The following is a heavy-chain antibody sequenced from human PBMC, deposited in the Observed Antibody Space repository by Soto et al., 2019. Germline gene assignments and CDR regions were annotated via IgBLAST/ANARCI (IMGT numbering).Heavy chain of an antibody. D-gene: IGHD1-1*01. Sequence: EVQLLESGGGLVQPGGSLRLSCAVSGFSFSTYAMSWVRQAPGKGLGWVSGISAGGGNTYYADSVRGRFTISRDNSKDTLYLQITSLRAEDTAFYYCAKHAECQLVSWFDPWGQGTLVTVSS. CDR1: GFSFSTYA. CDR3: AKHAECQLVSWFDP. V-gene: IGHV3-23*01. J-gene: IGHJ5*02. CDR2: ISAGGGNT.